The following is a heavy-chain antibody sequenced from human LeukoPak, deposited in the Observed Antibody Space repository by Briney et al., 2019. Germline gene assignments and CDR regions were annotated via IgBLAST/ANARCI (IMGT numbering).Heavy chain of an antibody. CDR2: LYYSGST. CDR1: GGSMSSYY. V-gene: IGHV4-59*01. J-gene: IGHJ4*02. Sequence: SETLSLTCTVSGGSMSSYYWSWIRQPPGKGLEWIGYLYYSGSTNYNPSLKTRVTIPVATSKTQFSLRLSSVTAADTAVYYCARARYSRSPHFDYGGQGTLVTVYS. D-gene: IGHD6-6*01. CDR3: ARARYSRSPHFDY.